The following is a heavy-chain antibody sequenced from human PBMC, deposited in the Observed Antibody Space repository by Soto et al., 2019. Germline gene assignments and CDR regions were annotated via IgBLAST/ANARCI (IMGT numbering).Heavy chain of an antibody. CDR1: GFTFSSDT. V-gene: IGHV3-23*01. J-gene: IGHJ4*02. CDR2: INSGGRT. Sequence: EVQLLESGGGLVQPGGSLRLSCAASGFTFSSDTMNWFRQAPGKGLEWVSGINSGGRTYYADSVMCRCTISRHDAKNALYLQTISLSAEDRAVYYCAEDMRPDGVWDCDYWGQGTLVTVST. D-gene: IGHD4-17*01. CDR3: AEDMRPDGVWDCDY.